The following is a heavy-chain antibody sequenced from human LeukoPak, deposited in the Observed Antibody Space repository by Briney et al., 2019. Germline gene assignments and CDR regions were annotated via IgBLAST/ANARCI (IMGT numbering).Heavy chain of an antibody. CDR1: GFTFSSYW. D-gene: IGHD1-26*01. Sequence: GGSLRLSCAASGFTFSSYWMHWVRQAPGKGPVWVSRINSDGSSTTYADSVKGRFTISRDTAKNTLYLQMNSLRADDTAVYYCARGYSGSYRIDYWGHGTLVTVSS. CDR3: ARGYSGSYRIDY. CDR2: INSDGSST. V-gene: IGHV3-74*03. J-gene: IGHJ4*01.